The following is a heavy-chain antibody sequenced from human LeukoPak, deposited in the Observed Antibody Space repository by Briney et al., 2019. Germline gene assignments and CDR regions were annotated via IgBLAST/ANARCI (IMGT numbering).Heavy chain of an antibody. CDR3: ARDPTYYYDSSGYREGYYFDY. V-gene: IGHV1-69*05. J-gene: IGHJ4*02. CDR1: GGTFSSYA. CDR2: IIPIFGTA. D-gene: IGHD3-22*01. Sequence: SVKVSCKASGGTFSSYAISWVRQAPGQGLEWMGGIIPIFGTANYAQKFQGRVTIATDESTSTAYMELSSLRSEDTAVYYCARDPTYYYDSSGYREGYYFDYWGQGTLVTVSS.